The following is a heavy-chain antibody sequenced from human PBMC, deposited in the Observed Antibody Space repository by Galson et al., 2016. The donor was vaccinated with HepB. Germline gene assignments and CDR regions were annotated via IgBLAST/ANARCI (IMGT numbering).Heavy chain of an antibody. Sequence: SLRLSCAASGFIFSSYAMHWVRQAPGKGLGYVSAISSNGGSTYYADSVKGRFTISRDNSKNTLYLQMSSLRAEDTAVYYCIKVRKYCSGGSCYGTPDYWGQGTLVTVSS. CDR2: ISSNGGST. CDR1: GFIFSSYA. V-gene: IGHV3-64D*06. D-gene: IGHD2-15*01. CDR3: IKVRKYCSGGSCYGTPDY. J-gene: IGHJ4*02.